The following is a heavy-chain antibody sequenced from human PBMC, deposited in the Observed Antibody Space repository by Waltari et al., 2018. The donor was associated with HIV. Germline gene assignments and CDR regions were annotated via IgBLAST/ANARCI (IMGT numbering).Heavy chain of an antibody. J-gene: IGHJ4*02. CDR1: GYTFTSPADD. CDR2: VNPNSGGT. Sequence: QAPLVQSGAAVQKPAASVKVSCKASGYTFTSPADDVHWLRQAPGQGLEWMGWVNPNSGGTVYAQNFQGRVTMTRDTSISTAYMELSRLRSDDTAIYYCAVPWGMTEPTDYWGQGTLVTVSS. V-gene: IGHV1-2*02. D-gene: IGHD3-16*01. CDR3: AVPWGMTEPTDY.